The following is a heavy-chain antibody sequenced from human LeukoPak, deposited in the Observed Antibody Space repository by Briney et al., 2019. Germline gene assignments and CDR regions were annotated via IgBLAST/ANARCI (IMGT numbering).Heavy chain of an antibody. CDR3: ARDYLEEQLWGYYYYYYYMDV. CDR1: GFTFSSYE. CDR2: ILYDGSNE. J-gene: IGHJ6*03. Sequence: SGGSLRLSCAASGFTFSSYEMNWVRQAPGKGLEWVAVILYDGSNEYYADSVKGRFTISRDNSKNTLYLQMNSLRAADTAVYYCARDYLEEQLWGYYYYYYYMDVWGKGTTVTISS. V-gene: IGHV3-30*04. D-gene: IGHD5-18*01.